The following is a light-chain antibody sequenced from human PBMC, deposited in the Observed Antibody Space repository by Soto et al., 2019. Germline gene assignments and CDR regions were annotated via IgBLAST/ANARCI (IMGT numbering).Light chain of an antibody. Sequence: DIQMTQSPSSLSASVGDRVTITCRASQSIGDNLNWYQLKPGTAHNLMIYAASNLQSGVPSRFSGSGSGTDFTLTICNLQPEDFVSYVCQQSFNTAPTFGGGTKVEIQ. V-gene: IGKV1-39*01. CDR2: AAS. J-gene: IGKJ4*01. CDR3: QQSFNTAPT. CDR1: QSIGDN.